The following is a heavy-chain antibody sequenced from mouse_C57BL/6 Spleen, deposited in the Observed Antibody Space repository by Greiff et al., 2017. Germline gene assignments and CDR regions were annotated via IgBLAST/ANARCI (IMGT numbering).Heavy chain of an antibody. CDR3: ARKEITTSFAY. J-gene: IGHJ3*01. Sequence: VQLQQSGPELVKPGASVKISCKASGYSFTGYYMNWVKQSPEKSLEWIGEINPSTGGTTYNQKFKAKATLTVDKSSSTAYMQLKSLTSEDSAVDYCARKEITTSFAYWGQGTLVTVSA. V-gene: IGHV1-42*01. CDR2: INPSTGGT. D-gene: IGHD1-1*01. CDR1: GYSFTGYY.